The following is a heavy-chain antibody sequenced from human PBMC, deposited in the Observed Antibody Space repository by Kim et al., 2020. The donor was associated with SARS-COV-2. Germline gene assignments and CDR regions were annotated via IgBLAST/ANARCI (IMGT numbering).Heavy chain of an antibody. Sequence: SETLSLTCTVSGGSISSGDYYWSWIRQPPGKGLEWIGYIYYSGSTYYNPSLKSRVTISVDTSKNQFSLKLSSVTAADTAVYYCARESYSGSYYVDYWGQGTLVTVSS. CDR3: ARESYSGSYYVDY. CDR2: IYYSGST. J-gene: IGHJ4*02. V-gene: IGHV4-30-4*01. CDR1: GGSISSGDYY. D-gene: IGHD1-26*01.